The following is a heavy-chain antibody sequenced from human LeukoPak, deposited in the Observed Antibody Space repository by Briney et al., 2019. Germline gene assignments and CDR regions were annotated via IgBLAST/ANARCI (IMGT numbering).Heavy chain of an antibody. Sequence: ASVKVSCKASGYTFTGYYMHWVRQAPGQGLEWMGWINPNSGGTNYAQKFQGRVIMTRDTSISTAYMELSRLRSDDTAVYYCARDLTEYKVGATSVDYWGQGTLVTVSS. CDR3: ARDLTEYKVGATSVDY. D-gene: IGHD1-26*01. CDR2: INPNSGGT. J-gene: IGHJ4*02. CDR1: GYTFTGYY. V-gene: IGHV1-2*02.